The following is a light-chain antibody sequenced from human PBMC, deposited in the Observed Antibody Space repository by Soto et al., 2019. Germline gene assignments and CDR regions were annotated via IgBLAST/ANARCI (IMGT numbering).Light chain of an antibody. CDR2: GAS. Sequence: EIVMTQSPATLSVSPGEGATLSCRASQNVDSNLAWYQQKPGQGPRRLIFGASTRATGIPARFRGSGSGTEFTLTITSLQSEDFAVYYFQQYNNWPLWTFGQGTKVEIK. J-gene: IGKJ1*01. CDR1: QNVDSN. V-gene: IGKV3-15*01. CDR3: QQYNNWPLWT.